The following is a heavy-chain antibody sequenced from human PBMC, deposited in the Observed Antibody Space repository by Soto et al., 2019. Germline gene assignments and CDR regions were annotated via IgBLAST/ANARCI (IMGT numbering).Heavy chain of an antibody. CDR2: IYPGDSDI. CDR3: AVTTGTTNNWFDP. D-gene: IGHD1-1*01. CDR1: GYSFINYW. V-gene: IGHV5-51*01. J-gene: IGHJ5*02. Sequence: GESLKNSCKCSGYSFINYWIAWVRQMPGKGLEWMGIIYPGDSDIRYSPSFQGQVTISVDKSISTAYLQWSSLKASDTAMYYCAVTTGTTNNWFDPWGQGTPVTVS.